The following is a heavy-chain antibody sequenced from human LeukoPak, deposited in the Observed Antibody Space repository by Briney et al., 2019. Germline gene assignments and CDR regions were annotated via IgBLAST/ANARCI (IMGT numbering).Heavy chain of an antibody. V-gene: IGHV1-46*01. D-gene: IGHD5-12*01. CDR1: GYTFTSYY. CDR3: ARVLDSGYETYIFDY. J-gene: IGHJ4*02. CDR2: INPSGGST. Sequence: GASVKVSCKASGYTFTSYYMHWVRQAPGQGLEWMGIINPSGGSTSYAQKFQGRVTMTRDTSTSTVYMELSSLRSEDTAVYYCARVLDSGYETYIFDYWGQGTLVTVSS.